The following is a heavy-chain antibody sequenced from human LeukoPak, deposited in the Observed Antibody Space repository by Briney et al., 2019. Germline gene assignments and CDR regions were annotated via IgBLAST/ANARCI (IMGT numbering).Heavy chain of an antibody. CDR2: INSDGSSI. D-gene: IGHD5-24*01. Sequence: GGSLRLSCAASGFTFSSYWMHWVRQAPGKGLVWVSRINSDGSSIMYADSVKGRFTISRDNARNTLYLQINSLRAEDTAVYYCARDRDGSVDFDYWGQGTLVTVSS. CDR3: ARDRDGSVDFDY. V-gene: IGHV3-74*03. CDR1: GFTFSSYW. J-gene: IGHJ4*02.